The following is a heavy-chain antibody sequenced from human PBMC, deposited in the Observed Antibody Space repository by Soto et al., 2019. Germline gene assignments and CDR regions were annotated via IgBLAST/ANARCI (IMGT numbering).Heavy chain of an antibody. CDR1: GFTFDTFM. Sequence: GGSLRLSCEVSGFTFDTFMMSWVRQAPGKGLVWVSRINSDGSGVSYADSVKGRFSISRDNAKNTLYLQMNSLIAADTAVDDCPRQGVDTSFFDGDSSYLHMDFCGQGTTVTVSS. CDR3: PRQGVDTSFFDGDSSYLHMDF. CDR2: INSDGSGV. D-gene: IGHD5-18*01. V-gene: IGHV3-74*01. J-gene: IGHJ6*02.